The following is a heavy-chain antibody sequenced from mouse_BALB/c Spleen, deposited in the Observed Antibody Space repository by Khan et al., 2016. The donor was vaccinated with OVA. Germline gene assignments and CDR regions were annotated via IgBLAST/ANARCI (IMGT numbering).Heavy chain of an antibody. V-gene: IGHV2-6*02. CDR1: GFSLTTYG. J-gene: IGHJ4*01. CDR3: ARWFDGYSSLYAMDY. D-gene: IGHD2-3*01. CDR2: IWSDGST. Sequence: QVQLKESGPGLVAPSQSLSITCTVSGFSLTTYGVLWVRQPPGKGLEWLVVIWSDGSTNYNSVLKSRLSISKDNSKSQVFLKTNSLQTDDTAMYYCARWFDGYSSLYAMDYWGQGTSVTVSS.